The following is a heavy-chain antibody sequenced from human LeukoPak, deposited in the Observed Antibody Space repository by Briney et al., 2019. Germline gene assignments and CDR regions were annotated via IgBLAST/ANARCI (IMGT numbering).Heavy chain of an antibody. CDR1: GYTFTSYG. V-gene: IGHV1-18*01. Sequence: ASVKVSCKASGYTFTSYGISWVRQAPGQGLEWMGWISAYNGNTNYAQKLQGRVTMTTDTSTSTAYMELRGLRSDDTAVYYCARESGDCSGGSCYPYYYGMDVWGQGTTVTVSS. J-gene: IGHJ6*02. CDR3: ARESGDCSGGSCYPYYYGMDV. CDR2: ISAYNGNT. D-gene: IGHD2-15*01.